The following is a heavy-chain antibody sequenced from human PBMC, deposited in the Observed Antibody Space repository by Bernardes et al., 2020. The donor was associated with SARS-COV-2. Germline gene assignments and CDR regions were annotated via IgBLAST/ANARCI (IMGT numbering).Heavy chain of an antibody. J-gene: IGHJ6*02. V-gene: IGHV3-23*01. CDR2: ISGSGGST. CDR1: GFTFSSYA. CDR3: AKTGRSRSGKGVSTTILVDV. Sequence: GGSLRLSCAASGFTFSSYAMSWVRQAPGKGLEWVSAISGSGGSTYYADSVKGRFTISRDNSKNTLYLQMNSLRAEDTAVYYCAKTGRSRSGKGVSTTILVDVWGQGTTVTVSS. D-gene: IGHD1-26*01.